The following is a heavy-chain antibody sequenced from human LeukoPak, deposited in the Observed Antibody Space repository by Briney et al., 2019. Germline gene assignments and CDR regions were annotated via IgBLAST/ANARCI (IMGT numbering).Heavy chain of an antibody. CDR3: ARGPISSWYYYYYTDV. CDR2: IDTSSRYI. Sequence: GGSLRLSCAASGFTFSSYSMNWVRQAPGKGLEWVSSIDTSSRYIYYGDSVKGRFTISRDNAKSSLYLQMNSLRAEDTAVYYCARGPISSWYYYYYTDVWGKGTTVTVSS. V-gene: IGHV3-21*04. CDR1: GFTFSSYS. J-gene: IGHJ6*03. D-gene: IGHD6-13*01.